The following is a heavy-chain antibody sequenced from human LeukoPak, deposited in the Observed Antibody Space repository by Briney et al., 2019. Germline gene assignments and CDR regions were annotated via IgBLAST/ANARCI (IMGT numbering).Heavy chain of an antibody. CDR1: GFTFSSYA. V-gene: IGHV3-23*01. Sequence: GGSLRLSCAASGFTFSSYAMSWVRQAPGKGLEWVSAISGSGGSTYYADSVKGRFTISRDNSKNTLYLQMNSLRAENTAVYYCAKGTEYYDFWSGHQHPYYFDYWGQGTLVTVSS. CDR3: AKGTEYYDFWSGHQHPYYFDY. CDR2: ISGSGGST. J-gene: IGHJ4*02. D-gene: IGHD3-3*01.